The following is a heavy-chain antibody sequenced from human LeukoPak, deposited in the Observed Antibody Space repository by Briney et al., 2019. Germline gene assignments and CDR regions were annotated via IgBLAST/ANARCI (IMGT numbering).Heavy chain of an antibody. CDR2: ISSSGSTI. CDR1: GFTFSSYE. V-gene: IGHV3-48*03. J-gene: IGHJ4*02. D-gene: IGHD2-15*01. CDR3: ARAQPGYCSGGSCYEFDY. Sequence: GGSLRLSCAASGFTFSSYEMNWVCQAPGKGLEWVSYISSSGSTIYYADSVKGRFTISRDNAKNSLYLQMNSLRAEDTAVYYCARAQPGYCSGGSCYEFDYWGQGTLVTVSS.